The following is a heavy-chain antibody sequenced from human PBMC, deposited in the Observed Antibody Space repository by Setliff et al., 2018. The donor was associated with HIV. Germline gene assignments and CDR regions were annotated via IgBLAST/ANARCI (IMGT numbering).Heavy chain of an antibody. CDR2: INPNIGGT. Sequence: ASVKVSCKASGYTFTGYHIHWVRQAPGQGLEWMGWINPNIGGTNSAQKFQGRVTITTDESTSTAYMDLSSLRSEDTAVYYCARDSGVSSGWKNWFDSWGQGTLVTVSS. CDR1: GYTFTGYH. J-gene: IGHJ5*01. V-gene: IGHV1-2*02. CDR3: ARDSGVSSGWKNWFDS. D-gene: IGHD6-19*01.